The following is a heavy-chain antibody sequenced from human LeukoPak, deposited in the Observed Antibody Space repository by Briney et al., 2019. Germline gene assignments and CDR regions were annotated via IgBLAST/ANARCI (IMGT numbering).Heavy chain of an antibody. D-gene: IGHD2-15*01. CDR1: GGSISSYY. CDR2: IYYSGST. V-gene: IGHV4-59*01. Sequence: PSETLSLTCTVSGGSISSYYWSWIRQPPGKGLEWIGYIYYSGSTNYNPSLKSRVTISVDTSKNQFSLKLSSVTAADTAVYYCARASGRPPYYMDVWGKGTTVTVSS. CDR3: ARASGRPPYYMDV. J-gene: IGHJ6*03.